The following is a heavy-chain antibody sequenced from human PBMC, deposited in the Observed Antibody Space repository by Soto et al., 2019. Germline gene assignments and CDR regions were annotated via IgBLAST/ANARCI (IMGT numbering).Heavy chain of an antibody. V-gene: IGHV4-59*01. CDR3: ARVHDYGDYFDY. D-gene: IGHD4-17*01. J-gene: IGHJ4*02. CDR2: IYYSGST. CDR1: GGTISSYH. Sequence: SETLSLTCTVSGGTISSYHWSWIRQPPGKGQGRIGYIYYSGSTNYNPSLKSRVTIAVDTSKNQFSLKLSSVTAADTAVYYCARVHDYGDYFDYWGQGLLVTVPS.